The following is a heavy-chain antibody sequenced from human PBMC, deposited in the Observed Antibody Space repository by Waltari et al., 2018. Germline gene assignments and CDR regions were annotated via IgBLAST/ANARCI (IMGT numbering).Heavy chain of an antibody. D-gene: IGHD6-25*01. CDR2: INTNTGDP. J-gene: IGHJ4*02. CDR3: ARTGGGATY. V-gene: IGHV7-4-1*02. Sequence: QVQLVQSGSELKNPGPSVQVSCKASGYDFTYYTINWVRQAPGQGLEWMGRINTNTGDPIYVQDFTGRFVFSLDTSVRTAYLQISSLQPEDTAIYYCARTGGGATYWGQGTLLTVSS. CDR1: GYDFTYYT.